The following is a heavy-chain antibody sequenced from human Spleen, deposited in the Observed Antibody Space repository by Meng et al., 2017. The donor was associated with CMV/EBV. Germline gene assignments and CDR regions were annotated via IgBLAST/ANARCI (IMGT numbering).Heavy chain of an antibody. Sequence: GESLKISCAASGFTFSSYSMNWVRQAPGKGLEWVSSISSSSSYIYYADSVKGRFTISRDNAKNSLYLQMNSLRAEDTAVYYCARAVWEQWLVPPLDYWGQGTLVTVSS. D-gene: IGHD6-19*01. V-gene: IGHV3-21*01. CDR2: ISSSSSYI. J-gene: IGHJ4*02. CDR3: ARAVWEQWLVPPLDY. CDR1: GFTFSSYS.